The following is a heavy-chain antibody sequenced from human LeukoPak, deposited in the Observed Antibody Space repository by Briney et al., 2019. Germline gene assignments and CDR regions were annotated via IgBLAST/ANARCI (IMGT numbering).Heavy chain of an antibody. V-gene: IGHV4-34*01. CDR1: GGSFSGYY. D-gene: IGHD2-2*01. CDR2: INRSGST. CDR3: ARGPVPAAYSWLDY. J-gene: IGHJ4*02. Sequence: SETLSLTCAVYGGSFSGYYWSWIRQPPGKGLEWIGEINRSGSTNYNPSLKSRVTISVDTSKNQFSLKLSSVTAADTAVYYCARGPVPAAYSWLDYWGQGTLVTVSS.